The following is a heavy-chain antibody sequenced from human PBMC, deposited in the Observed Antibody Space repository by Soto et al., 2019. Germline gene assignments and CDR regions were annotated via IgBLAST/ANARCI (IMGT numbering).Heavy chain of an antibody. CDR2: IWYDGSNK. J-gene: IGHJ5*02. D-gene: IGHD3-3*01. Sequence: GGSLRLSCAASGFTVSSYGMHWVRQAPGKGLEWVAVIWYDGSNKYYADSVKGRFTISRDNSKNTLYLQMNSLRAEDTAVYYCARDSADFWSGYPNNWFDPWGQGTLVTVSS. V-gene: IGHV3-33*01. CDR1: GFTVSSYG. CDR3: ARDSADFWSGYPNNWFDP.